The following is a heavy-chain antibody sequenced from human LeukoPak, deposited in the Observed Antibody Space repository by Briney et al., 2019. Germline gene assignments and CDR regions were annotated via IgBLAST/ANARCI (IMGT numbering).Heavy chain of an antibody. D-gene: IGHD2/OR15-2a*01. V-gene: IGHV1-69*05. CDR2: IIPIFGTA. Sequence: SVKVSCKASGGTFSSYAISWVRQAPGQGLEWMGRIIPIFGTANYAQKFQGRVTIATDESTSTAYTELSSLRSEDTAVYYCARLPKNKNWFDPWGQGTLVTVSS. J-gene: IGHJ5*02. CDR3: ARLPKNKNWFDP. CDR1: GGTFSSYA.